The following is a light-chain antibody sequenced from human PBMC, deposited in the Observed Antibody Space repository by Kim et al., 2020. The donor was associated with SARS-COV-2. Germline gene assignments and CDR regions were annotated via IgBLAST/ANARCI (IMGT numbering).Light chain of an antibody. J-gene: IGLJ2*01. CDR1: SGSIASNY. CDR2: EDN. CDR3: QSYDSSNPVV. Sequence: KPVTISGTRSSGSIASNYVPWYQQRPGSAPTTVIYEDNQRPSGVPDRFSGSIDSSSNSASLTISGLKTEDEADYYCQSYDSSNPVVFGGGTQLTVL. V-gene: IGLV6-57*03.